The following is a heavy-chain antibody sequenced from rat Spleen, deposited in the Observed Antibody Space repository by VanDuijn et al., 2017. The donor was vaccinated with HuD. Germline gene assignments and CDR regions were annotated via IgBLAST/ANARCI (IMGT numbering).Heavy chain of an antibody. CDR1: RFTFSDYN. D-gene: IGHD1-7*01. CDR2: ITYDGSST. J-gene: IGHJ3*01. Sequence: EVQLVKSGGGLVQPGRSLKLSCTASRFTFSDYNMAWVRQAPKKGLEWVATITYDGSSTYYRDSVKGRFTISRDNAKNTLYLQMDSLRSEDTATYYCARPNYGYPFAYWGQGTLVTVSS. CDR3: ARPNYGYPFAY. V-gene: IGHV5-7*01.